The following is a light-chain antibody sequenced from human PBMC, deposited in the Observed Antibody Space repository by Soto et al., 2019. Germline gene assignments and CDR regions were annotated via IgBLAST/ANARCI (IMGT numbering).Light chain of an antibody. CDR1: QSVSSSY. CDR2: GAS. Sequence: DIELTQSPCTLSLSPGERATLSCRASQSVSSSYLAWYQQKPDQAPRLLIYGASSRATGIPDRVSGSGSGTDFTLTISRLYADDFAVYYCQQSWTFGQGTKVDIK. J-gene: IGKJ1*01. CDR3: QQSWT. V-gene: IGKV3-20*01.